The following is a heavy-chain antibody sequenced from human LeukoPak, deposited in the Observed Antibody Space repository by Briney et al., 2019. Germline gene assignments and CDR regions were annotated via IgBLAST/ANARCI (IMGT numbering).Heavy chain of an antibody. CDR1: GYTFTGYY. J-gene: IGHJ5*02. D-gene: IGHD6-19*01. CDR3: ARLLKVAVAGRGNWFDP. V-gene: IGHV1-2*02. CDR2: INPNSGGT. Sequence: GASVKVSCKASGYTFTGYYMHWVRQAPGQGLEWMGWINPNSGGTNYAQKFQGRVTMTRDTSISTAYMELSRLRSDDTAVYYCARLLKVAVAGRGNWFDPWGQGALVTVSS.